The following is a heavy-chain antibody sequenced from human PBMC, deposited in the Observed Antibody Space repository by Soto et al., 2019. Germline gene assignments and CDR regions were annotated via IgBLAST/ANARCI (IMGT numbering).Heavy chain of an antibody. V-gene: IGHV4-31*03. CDR2: IYYSGST. J-gene: IGHJ1*01. CDR1: GGSISSGGYY. Sequence: SETLSLTCTVSGGSISSGGYYWSWIRQHPGKGLEWIGYIYYSGSTYYNPSLKSRVTISVDTSKNQFSLKLSSVTAADTAVYYCARDPGGSYYLQYFQHWGQGTLVTVSS. D-gene: IGHD1-26*01. CDR3: ARDPGGSYYLQYFQH.